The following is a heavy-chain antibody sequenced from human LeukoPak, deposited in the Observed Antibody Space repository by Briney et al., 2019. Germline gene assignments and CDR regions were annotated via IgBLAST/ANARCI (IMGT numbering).Heavy chain of an antibody. D-gene: IGHD5-24*01. J-gene: IGHJ5*02. Sequence: SVKVSCKASVGTFSSYAISWVRQAPGQGLEWVGGIIPIFGTANYAQKFQGRITITTDESTSTAYMELSSLRSEDTAVYYCARGTVEMAIMENWFDPWGQGTLVTVSS. CDR1: VGTFSSYA. V-gene: IGHV1-69*05. CDR3: ARGTVEMAIMENWFDP. CDR2: IIPIFGTA.